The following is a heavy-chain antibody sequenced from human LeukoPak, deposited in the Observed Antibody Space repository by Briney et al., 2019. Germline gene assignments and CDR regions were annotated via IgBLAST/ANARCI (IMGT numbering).Heavy chain of an antibody. CDR3: AREGAVAGDFDY. CDR2: ISYDGSNK. CDR1: GFTFSSYA. V-gene: IGHV3-30-3*01. J-gene: IGHJ4*02. D-gene: IGHD6-19*01. Sequence: PGGSLRLSCAASGFTFSSYAMHWVRQAPGKGLEWVAVISYDGSNKYYADSVKGRFTISRDNSKNTLYLQMNSLRAEDTAVYYCAREGAVAGDFDYWGQGTLVTVSS.